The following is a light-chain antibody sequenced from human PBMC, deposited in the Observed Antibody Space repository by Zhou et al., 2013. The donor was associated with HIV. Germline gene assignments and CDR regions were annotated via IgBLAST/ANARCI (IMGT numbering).Light chain of an antibody. CDR2: GTS. J-gene: IGKJ4*01. CDR3: QQYARSPLT. CDR1: QSVGNSY. Sequence: EIVLTQSPGTLSLSPGERATLSCRASQSVGNSYLAWYQQKPGQTSRLLIYGTSSRATGIPDRFSGSGSGTDFTLTINRLEPQDFAVYYCQQYARSPLTFGGGTKVDIK. V-gene: IGKV3-20*01.